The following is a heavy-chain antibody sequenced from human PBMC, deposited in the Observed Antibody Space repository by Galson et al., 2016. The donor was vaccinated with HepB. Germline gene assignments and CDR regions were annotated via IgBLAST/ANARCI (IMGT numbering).Heavy chain of an antibody. CDR1: GYTFTGYY. CDR3: ARDWDLAYCGGDCYHAALDI. CDR2: INPNSGVT. J-gene: IGHJ3*02. Sequence: SVKVSCKASGYTFTGYYIHWVRQATGQGLGWMGWINPNSGVTNYAQKFQGRVTMTRDTSISIAYMELSSLRSDDTAVYYCARDWDLAYCGGDCYHAALDIWGQGTIVTVSS. D-gene: IGHD2-21*02. V-gene: IGHV1-2*02.